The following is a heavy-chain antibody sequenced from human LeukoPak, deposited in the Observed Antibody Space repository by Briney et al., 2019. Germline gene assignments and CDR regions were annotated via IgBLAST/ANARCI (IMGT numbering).Heavy chain of an antibody. D-gene: IGHD3-10*01. CDR2: IIPIFGTA. CDR3: ARDHLVFMVRGAVGYGNWFDP. CDR1: GGTFSSYA. J-gene: IGHJ5*02. V-gene: IGHV1-69*06. Sequence: GASVKVSCKASGGTFSSYAISWVRQAPGQGLEWMGGIIPIFGTANYAQKFQGRVTITADKSTSTAYMELSSLRSEDTAVYYCARDHLVFMVRGAVGYGNWFDPWGQGTLVTVSS.